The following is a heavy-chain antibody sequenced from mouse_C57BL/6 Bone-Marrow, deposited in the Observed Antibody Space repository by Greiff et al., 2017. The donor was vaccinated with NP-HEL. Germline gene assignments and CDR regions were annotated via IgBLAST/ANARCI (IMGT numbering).Heavy chain of an antibody. CDR3: VRGGYAMDY. Sequence: VKDRFTISRDDSESMLYLQMNNLKTEDTAMYYCVRGGYAMDYWGQGTSVTVSS. V-gene: IGHV10-1*01. J-gene: IGHJ4*01.